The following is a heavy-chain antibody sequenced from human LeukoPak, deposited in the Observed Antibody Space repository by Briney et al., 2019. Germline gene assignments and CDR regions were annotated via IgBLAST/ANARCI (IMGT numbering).Heavy chain of an antibody. CDR2: ISSSTSRI. J-gene: IGHJ4*02. V-gene: IGHV3-48*02. CDR3: ARDIHWAFDY. CDR1: GFTFNSYS. Sequence: GGSLRLSCGASGFTFNSYSMNWVRQAPGKGLGWVSYISSSTSRIYYADSVKGRFTISRDSARRSLFLQMNSLRDEDTAVYYCARDIHWAFDYWGQGTLVTVSS. D-gene: IGHD7-27*01.